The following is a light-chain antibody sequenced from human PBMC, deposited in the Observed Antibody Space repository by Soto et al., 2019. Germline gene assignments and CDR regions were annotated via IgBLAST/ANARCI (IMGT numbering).Light chain of an antibody. V-gene: IGKV1-39*01. CDR3: QQTYSSPT. Sequence: DSQMTQSPSSLSASVGDRVTITCRASQTINTYLNWYQQKPGKAPKLLINAAFSLQSGVPSRFSGSGSGTDFTLTISSLQPEDSAIYFCQQTYSSPTFGQGTRLEIK. CDR1: QTINTY. J-gene: IGKJ5*01. CDR2: AAF.